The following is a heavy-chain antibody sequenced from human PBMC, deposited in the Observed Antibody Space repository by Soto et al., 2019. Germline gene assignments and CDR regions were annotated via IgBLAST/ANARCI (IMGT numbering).Heavy chain of an antibody. Sequence: SETLSLTCTVSGGSISSSSYYWGWIRQPPGKGLEWIGSIYYSGSTYYNPSLKSRVTISVDTSKNQFSMKLSSETAADTAVYYCARHNHRWYYFDYWGQGTLVTVS. J-gene: IGHJ4*02. CDR2: IYYSGST. V-gene: IGHV4-39*01. CDR1: GGSISSSSYY. D-gene: IGHD2-8*01. CDR3: ARHNHRWYYFDY.